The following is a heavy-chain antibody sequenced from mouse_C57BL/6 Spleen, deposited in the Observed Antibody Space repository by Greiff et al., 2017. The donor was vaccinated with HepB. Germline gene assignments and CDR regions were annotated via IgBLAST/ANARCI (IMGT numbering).Heavy chain of an antibody. V-gene: IGHV5-17*01. CDR2: ISSGSSTI. D-gene: IGHD2-2*01. CDR3: AKHYGSLKWYFDV. J-gene: IGHJ1*03. CDR1: GFTFSDYG. Sequence: EVQRVESGGGLVKPGGSLKLSCAASGFTFSDYGMHWVRQAPEKGLEWVAYISSGSSTIYYADTVKGRFTITRDNAKNTLFLQMTSLRSEDTAMYYCAKHYGSLKWYFDVWGTGTTVTVSS.